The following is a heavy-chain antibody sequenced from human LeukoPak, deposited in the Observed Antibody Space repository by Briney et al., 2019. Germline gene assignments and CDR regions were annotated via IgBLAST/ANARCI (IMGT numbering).Heavy chain of an antibody. CDR3: AKDIPAGGARTFDI. CDR2: ISGDGGST. Sequence: PGGSLRLSCAASGFTFDDYAMHWVRQAPGKGLEWVSLISGDGGSTYYADSVKGRFTISRDNSKNSLYLQMNSLRTEDTALYYYAKDIPAGGARTFDIWGQGTMVTVYS. D-gene: IGHD1-26*01. CDR1: GFTFDDYA. V-gene: IGHV3-43*02. J-gene: IGHJ3*02.